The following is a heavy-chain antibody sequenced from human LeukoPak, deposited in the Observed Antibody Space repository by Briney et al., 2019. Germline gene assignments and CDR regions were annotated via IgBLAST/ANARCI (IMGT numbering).Heavy chain of an antibody. J-gene: IGHJ4*02. Sequence: PGGSLRLSRAASGFTFSSYAMSWVRQAPGKGLEWVSAISGSGGSTYYADSVKGRFTISRDNSKNTLYLQMNSLRAEDTAVYYCAKSRRGMATIPPFVYWGQGTLVTVSS. CDR2: ISGSGGST. CDR1: GFTFSSYA. CDR3: AKSRRGMATIPPFVY. V-gene: IGHV3-23*01. D-gene: IGHD5-12*01.